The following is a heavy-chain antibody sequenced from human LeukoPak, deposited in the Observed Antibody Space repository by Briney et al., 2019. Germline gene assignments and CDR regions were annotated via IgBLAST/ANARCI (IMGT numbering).Heavy chain of an antibody. D-gene: IGHD3-9*01. CDR3: ARGGSTLHSAGGHDIEFYYYYYMDV. Sequence: PSETLSLTCTVSGGSISSSSYYWGWIRQPPGKGLEWIGCIYFSGSTYYNPSLKSRVTISVDTSKNQFSLKLSSETAADTAVYYCARGGSTLHSAGGHDIEFYYYYYMDVWGKGTTVTISS. V-gene: IGHV4-39*07. J-gene: IGHJ6*03. CDR2: IYFSGST. CDR1: GGSISSSSYY.